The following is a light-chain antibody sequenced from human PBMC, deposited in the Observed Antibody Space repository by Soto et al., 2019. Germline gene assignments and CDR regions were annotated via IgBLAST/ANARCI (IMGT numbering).Light chain of an antibody. Sequence: DIQMTQSPSSLSASVGDRVTITCRASQSINRYLNWYQQKPGKAPKLLMYAASSLQSGVPSRFSGSGSGTDFTLTIASLQPEDFATYYCQQSYSTLGTFGQGTKVDIK. CDR2: AAS. J-gene: IGKJ1*01. CDR3: QQSYSTLGT. V-gene: IGKV1-39*01. CDR1: QSINRY.